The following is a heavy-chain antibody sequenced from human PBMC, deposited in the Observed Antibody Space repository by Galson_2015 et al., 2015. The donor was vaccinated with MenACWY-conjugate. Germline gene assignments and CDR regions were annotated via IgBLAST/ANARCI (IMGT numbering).Heavy chain of an antibody. D-gene: IGHD3-22*01. J-gene: IGHJ4*02. CDR2: ISGSGGRT. CDR3: ALWGHYYDSSCYYPFDS. CDR1: GFTFSSYA. V-gene: IGHV3-23*01. Sequence: SLRLSCAASGFTFSSYAMSWVRQAPGKGLEWVSAISGSGGRTYYADSVKGRFTISRDNSKNTLYLQMNSLRAEDTAVYYCALWGHYYDSSCYYPFDSWGQGTLVTVSS.